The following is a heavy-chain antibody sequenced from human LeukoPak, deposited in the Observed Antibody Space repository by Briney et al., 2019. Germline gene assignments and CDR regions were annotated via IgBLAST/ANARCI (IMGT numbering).Heavy chain of an antibody. CDR2: IVVGSGNT. CDR1: GFTFTSSA. V-gene: IGHV1-58*02. CDR3: AADRVYYYGSGSYFGGWFDH. Sequence: SVKVSCKASGFTFTSSAMQCVRQARGQRLEWIGWIVVGSGNTNYAQKFQERVTITRDMSTSTAYMELSSLRSEDTAVYYCAADRVYYYGSGSYFGGWFDHWGQGTLVTVSS. J-gene: IGHJ5*02. D-gene: IGHD3-10*01.